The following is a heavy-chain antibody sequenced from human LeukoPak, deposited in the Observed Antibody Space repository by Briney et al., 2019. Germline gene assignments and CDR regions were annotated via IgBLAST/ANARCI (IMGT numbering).Heavy chain of an antibody. D-gene: IGHD4-17*01. Sequence: SETLSLTCTVSGGSISSGGYSWSWIRQHPGKGLEWIGYIYYSGSTYYNPALKSRVAISVDTSKNQFSLKLSSVTAADTAVYYWARDRGPEYGDYGGPFDNWGQGTLVTVSS. CDR1: GGSISSGGYS. V-gene: IGHV4-31*03. CDR2: IYYSGST. CDR3: ARDRGPEYGDYGGPFDN. J-gene: IGHJ4*02.